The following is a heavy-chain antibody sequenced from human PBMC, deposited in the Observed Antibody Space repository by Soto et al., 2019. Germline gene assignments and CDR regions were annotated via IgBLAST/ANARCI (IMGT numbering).Heavy chain of an antibody. CDR2: IIPIVGTA. D-gene: IGHD6-19*01. Sequence: QVQLVQSGAEVKKPGSSVKVSCKASGGTFSSYAISWVRQAPGQGLEWMGGIIPIVGTANYAQKFQGRVTITADESTGTDYMELSSLRSEDTAVYYCAREWTEQWLQYGMDVWGQGTTVTVSS. CDR1: GGTFSSYA. CDR3: AREWTEQWLQYGMDV. V-gene: IGHV1-69*01. J-gene: IGHJ6*02.